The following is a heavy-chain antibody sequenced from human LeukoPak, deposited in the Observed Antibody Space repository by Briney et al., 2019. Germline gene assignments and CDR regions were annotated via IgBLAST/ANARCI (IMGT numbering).Heavy chain of an antibody. D-gene: IGHD4-17*01. V-gene: IGHV3-53*01. CDR2: IYSGGST. CDR3: ASFDGDYYFDY. Sequence: GGSLRLSCAASGFTVSSNYMSWVRQAPGKGLEWVSVIYSGGSTYYADSVKGRFSISRDNSKNTLYLQMNGLRAEDTAVYYCASFDGDYYFDYWGQGTLVTVSS. J-gene: IGHJ4*02. CDR1: GFTVSSNY.